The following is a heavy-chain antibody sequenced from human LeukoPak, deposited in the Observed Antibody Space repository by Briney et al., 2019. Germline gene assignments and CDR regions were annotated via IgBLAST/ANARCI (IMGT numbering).Heavy chain of an antibody. J-gene: IGHJ4*02. V-gene: IGHV4-39*07. CDR3: ARVGRTLFYFDY. Sequence: PSETLSLTCTVSGGSISSSSYYWGWIRQPPGKGLEWIGSIYYSGSTYYNPSLKSRVTISVDTSKNQFSLKLSSVTAADTAVYYCARVGRTLFYFDYWGQGTLVTVSS. CDR2: IYYSGST. CDR1: GGSISSSSYY.